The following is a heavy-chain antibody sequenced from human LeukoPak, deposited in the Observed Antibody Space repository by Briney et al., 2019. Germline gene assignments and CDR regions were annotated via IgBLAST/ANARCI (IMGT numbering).Heavy chain of an antibody. J-gene: IGHJ4*02. CDR1: GFTFSDYY. V-gene: IGHV3-11*06. CDR3: ARVDYADYAPNFDY. Sequence: PGGSLRLSCAASGFTFSDYYMSWIRQAPGKGLEWVSYISSSSSYTNYADSVKGRFTISRDNAKNSLYLQMNSLRADDTAVYYCARVDYADYAPNFDYWGQGTLVTVSS. D-gene: IGHD4-17*01. CDR2: ISSSSSYT.